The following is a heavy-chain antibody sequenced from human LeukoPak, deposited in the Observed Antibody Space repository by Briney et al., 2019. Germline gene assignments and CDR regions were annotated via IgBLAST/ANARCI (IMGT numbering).Heavy chain of an antibody. CDR1: GFTFSSYW. Sequence: GGSLRLSCAASGFTFSSYWMTWVRQVPGKGLEWVANIKQDGSEKNYVDAVKGRFTISRDNAKNSPYLQMNSLRAEDTAVYYCALTPDYYGSGSFDYWGQGTLVTVSS. V-gene: IGHV3-7*01. CDR2: IKQDGSEK. D-gene: IGHD3-10*01. J-gene: IGHJ4*02. CDR3: ALTPDYYGSGSFDY.